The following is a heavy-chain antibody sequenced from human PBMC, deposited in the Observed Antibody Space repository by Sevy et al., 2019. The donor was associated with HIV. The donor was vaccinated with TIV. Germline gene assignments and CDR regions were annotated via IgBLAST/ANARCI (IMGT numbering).Heavy chain of an antibody. V-gene: IGHV1-8*01. Sequence: ASVKVSCKASGYTVTSYDINWVRQATGQGLEWMGWMNPNSGNTGYAQKFQGRVTMTRNTSISTAYMELSSLRSEDTAVYYCARGLDYDFWSGYYTYYYYYGMDVWGQGTTVTVSS. J-gene: IGHJ6*02. CDR3: ARGLDYDFWSGYYTYYYYYGMDV. CDR1: GYTVTSYD. CDR2: MNPNSGNT. D-gene: IGHD3-3*01.